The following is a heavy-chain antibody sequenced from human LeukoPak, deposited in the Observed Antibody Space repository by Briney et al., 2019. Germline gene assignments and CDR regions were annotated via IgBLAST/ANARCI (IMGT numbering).Heavy chain of an antibody. Sequence: SETLSLTCTVSGGSISSSSYYWGWIRQPPGKGLEWIGSIYYSGSTYYNPSLKSRVTISVDTPKNQFSLKLSSVTAADTAVYYCARRAILTGYYPWGQGTLVTVSS. CDR1: GGSISSSSYY. D-gene: IGHD3-9*01. CDR2: IYYSGST. CDR3: ARRAILTGYYP. J-gene: IGHJ5*02. V-gene: IGHV4-39*01.